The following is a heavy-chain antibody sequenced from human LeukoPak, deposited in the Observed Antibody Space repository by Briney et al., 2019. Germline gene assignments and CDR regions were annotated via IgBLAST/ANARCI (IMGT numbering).Heavy chain of an antibody. CDR3: ANFDGSSQAFHL. J-gene: IGHJ3*01. Sequence: GGSLRLSCAASGFTFSNFGMHWVRQAPGKGLERVAAVLYDGSKKFYSDSVKGRFSIYRDNSNYTLFVQMHSLRPDDTAVYYCANFDGSSQAFHLWGQGTMVTVSS. CDR2: VLYDGSKK. V-gene: IGHV3-30*18. D-gene: IGHD6-13*01. CDR1: GFTFSNFG.